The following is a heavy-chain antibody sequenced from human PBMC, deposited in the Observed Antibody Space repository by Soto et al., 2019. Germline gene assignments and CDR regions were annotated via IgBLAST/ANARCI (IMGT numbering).Heavy chain of an antibody. J-gene: IGHJ4*02. D-gene: IGHD1-26*01. CDR2: ISGSGDST. CDR3: ARRGSGSYYDY. V-gene: IGHV3-23*01. Sequence: EVQLLESGGGLVQPGGSLRLSCAASGFTFSNYAINWVRQAPVKGLEWVSVISGSGDSTYHADSVKGRFTISRDNSKNTLYLQLNRLRADDTAVYYCARRGSGSYYDYWGQGTLGTVSS. CDR1: GFTFSNYA.